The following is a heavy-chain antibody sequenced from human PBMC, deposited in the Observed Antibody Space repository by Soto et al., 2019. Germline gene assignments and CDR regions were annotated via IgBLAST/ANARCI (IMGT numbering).Heavy chain of an antibody. J-gene: IGHJ6*02. CDR2: IYYNGDT. CDR3: ARRGGNSSGYYYYALDV. V-gene: IGHV4-31*03. CDR1: SGSINSSGYY. D-gene: IGHD6-6*01. Sequence: SETLSLTCSVSSGSINSSGYYWSWIRQHPGKGLEWIGYIYYNGDTYYNPSLKSRATISVDRSKNQFSLNLTSVTAADTAVYYCARRGGNSSGYYYYALDVWGQGTTVTVSS.